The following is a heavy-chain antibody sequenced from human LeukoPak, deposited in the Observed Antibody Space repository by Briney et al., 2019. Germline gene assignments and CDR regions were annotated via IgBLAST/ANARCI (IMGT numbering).Heavy chain of an antibody. J-gene: IGHJ4*02. CDR3: AKRPSDYGDYVSYFDY. V-gene: IGHV3-30*18. Sequence: GGSLRLSCAASGFTFSSYAMSWVRQAPGKGLEGVGVISDNGRRKDYADSVKGRFTISRDNSKDTLYLQMNSLRAEDTAVYYCAKRPSDYGDYVSYFDYWGQGTLVTVSS. CDR1: GFTFSSYA. CDR2: ISDNGRRK. D-gene: IGHD4-17*01.